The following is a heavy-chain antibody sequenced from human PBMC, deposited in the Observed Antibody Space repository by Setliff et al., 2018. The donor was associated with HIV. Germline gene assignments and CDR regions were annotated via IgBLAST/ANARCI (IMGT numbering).Heavy chain of an antibody. CDR1: GDSISSGGYY. D-gene: IGHD3-22*01. V-gene: IGHV4-31*11. CDR2: IFYSGNT. Sequence: TLSLTCAVSGDSISSGGYYWSWIRQHPGKGLEWIGYIFYSGNTCFNPSLKSRVTISVDTSKNQFSLKLSSVTAAGTAVYYCARGAAYYYDSSGWGDAFDIWGQGTMVTVSS. J-gene: IGHJ3*02. CDR3: ARGAAYYYDSSGWGDAFDI.